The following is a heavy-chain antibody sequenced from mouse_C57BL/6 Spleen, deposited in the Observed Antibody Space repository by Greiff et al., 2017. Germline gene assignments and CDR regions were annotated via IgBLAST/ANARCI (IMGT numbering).Heavy chain of an antibody. CDR3: ARWDY. J-gene: IGHJ4*01. V-gene: IGHV5-17*01. CDR2: ISSGSSTI. Sequence: EVQRVESGGGLVKPGGSLKLSCAASGFTFSDYGMHCVRQAPEQGLAWVAYISSGSSTISSADTVKGRFTISRPNDKKTLFLQMTRLRSEDTAMYDCARWDYWGQGTSVTVSS. CDR1: GFTFSDYG.